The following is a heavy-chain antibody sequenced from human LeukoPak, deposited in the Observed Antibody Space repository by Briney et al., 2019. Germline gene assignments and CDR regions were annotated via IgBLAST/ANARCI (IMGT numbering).Heavy chain of an antibody. Sequence: PGGSLRLSCAASGFTFKTYAMTWARQVPGKGPEWVSSMIGRGSSTDYADSVKGRFTISRDNAKNTLDLQLNSLRAEDTAVYYCARDLRRFLAWLSIDYYDYYGMDVWGQGTTVTVSS. D-gene: IGHD3-3*01. V-gene: IGHV3-23*01. CDR1: GFTFKTYA. J-gene: IGHJ6*02. CDR3: ARDLRRFLAWLSIDYYDYYGMDV. CDR2: MIGRGSST.